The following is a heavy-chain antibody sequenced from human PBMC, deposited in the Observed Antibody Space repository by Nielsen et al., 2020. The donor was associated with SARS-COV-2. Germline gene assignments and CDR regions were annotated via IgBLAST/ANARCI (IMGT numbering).Heavy chain of an antibody. V-gene: IGHV3-53*01. CDR1: GFTVNSTY. J-gene: IGHJ2*01. CDR2: IYISGNP. CDR3: ARVAYYYDSSGYRYYWYFDL. D-gene: IGHD3-22*01. Sequence: GGSLRLSCAASGFTVNSTYMSWVRQAPGKGLEWVAIIYISGNPYYADSVKGRFTFSRENAKNSLYLQMNSLRAGDTAVYYCARVAYYYDSSGYRYYWYFDLWGRGTLVTVSS.